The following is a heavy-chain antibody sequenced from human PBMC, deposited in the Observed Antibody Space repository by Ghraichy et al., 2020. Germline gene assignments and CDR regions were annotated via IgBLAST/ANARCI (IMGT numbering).Heavy chain of an antibody. J-gene: IGHJ5*02. CDR2: IYPGDSDT. Sequence: GESLNISCKGSGYSFTSYWIGWVRQMPGKGLEWMGIIYPGDSDTRYSPSFQGQVTISADKSISTAYLQWSSLKASDTAMYYCARHFALRSDYDILTGYYNPWGQGTLVTVSS. CDR1: GYSFTSYW. D-gene: IGHD3-9*01. CDR3: ARHFALRSDYDILTGYYNP. V-gene: IGHV5-51*01.